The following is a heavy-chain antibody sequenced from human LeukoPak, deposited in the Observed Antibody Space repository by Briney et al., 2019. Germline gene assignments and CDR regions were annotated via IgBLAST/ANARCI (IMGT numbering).Heavy chain of an antibody. CDR2: MNPKNGGT. CDR3: TRALAF. CDR1: GYTFTGNY. J-gene: IGHJ4*02. V-gene: IGHV1-2*02. Sequence: ASVKVSCKASGYTFTGNYIHWLRQAPGQGLEWTGWMNPKNGGTNYALKFQGRVTMTGDTSINTAYLNLSGLRSDDSALYYCTRALAFWGQGTLVTVSS.